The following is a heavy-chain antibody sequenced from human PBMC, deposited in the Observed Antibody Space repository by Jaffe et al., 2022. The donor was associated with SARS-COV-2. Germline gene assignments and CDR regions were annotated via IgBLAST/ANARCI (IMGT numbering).Heavy chain of an antibody. D-gene: IGHD3-3*01. V-gene: IGHV3-21*01. J-gene: IGHJ6*02. CDR3: ARDQYYDFWSGYYITGSYYGMDV. CDR2: ISSSSSYI. Sequence: EVQLVESGGGLVKPGGSLRLSCAASGFTFSSYSMNWVRQAPGKGLEWVSSISSSSSYIYYADSVKGRFTISRDNAKNSLYLQMNSLRAEDTAVYYCARDQYYDFWSGYYITGSYYGMDVWGQGTTVTVSS. CDR1: GFTFSSYS.